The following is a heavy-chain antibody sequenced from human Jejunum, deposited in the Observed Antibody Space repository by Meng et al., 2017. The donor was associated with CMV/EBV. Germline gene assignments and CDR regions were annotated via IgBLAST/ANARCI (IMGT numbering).Heavy chain of an antibody. CDR2: IYPNGNT. Sequence: QVQLQESGPGLVKPSETLSLTFTVSGGSISSYYWSWIRQPAGKGLEWIGRIYPNGNTNYNPSLKSRVTMSIDTSKNQFSLKLTSVTAADTAVYYCARDAPPNNYGWFDPWGQGTLVTVSS. CDR3: ARDAPPNNYGWFDP. V-gene: IGHV4-4*07. CDR1: GGSISSYY. D-gene: IGHD5-18*01. J-gene: IGHJ5*02.